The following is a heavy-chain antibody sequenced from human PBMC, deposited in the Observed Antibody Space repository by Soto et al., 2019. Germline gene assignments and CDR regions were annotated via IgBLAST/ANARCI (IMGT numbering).Heavy chain of an antibody. J-gene: IGHJ6*02. V-gene: IGHV3-23*01. CDR2: IRATSDAA. D-gene: IGHD1-26*01. CDR3: GKYSGSYLVYNGLNL. Sequence: EVQLLESGGGLVQPGGSLRLSCAAYGFPFSTSAMNWVRQAPGKGLEWVSIIRATSDAAYYAESVKGRFTSSRDNSKNTLYLQMNSLRAEDTAVYYCGKYSGSYLVYNGLNLWGQGTTVTVSS. CDR1: GFPFSTSA.